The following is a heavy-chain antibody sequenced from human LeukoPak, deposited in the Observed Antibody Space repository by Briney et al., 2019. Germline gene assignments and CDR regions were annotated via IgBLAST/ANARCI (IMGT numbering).Heavy chain of an antibody. Sequence: SQTLSLTCATSGDSVSSNSAAWNWIRQSPSRGLEWLGRTYYRSKWYNDYAVSVKSRITINPDTSKNQFSLQLNSVTPEDTAVYYCARGLREYSSSWRPFDYWGQGTLVTVSS. J-gene: IGHJ4*02. V-gene: IGHV6-1*01. CDR2: TYYRSKWYN. CDR1: GDSVSSNSAA. CDR3: ARGLREYSSSWRPFDY. D-gene: IGHD6-13*01.